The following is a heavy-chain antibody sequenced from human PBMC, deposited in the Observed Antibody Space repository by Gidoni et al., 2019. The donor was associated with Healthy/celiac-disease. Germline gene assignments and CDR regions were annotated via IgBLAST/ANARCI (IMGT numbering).Heavy chain of an antibody. CDR3: ASFPDSSSSKVRGVMISHDNWFDP. CDR1: GGSFSGYY. Sequence: QVQLQQWGAGLLTPSETLSLTCAVYGGSFSGYYWSWIRQPPGKGLEWIGEINHSGSTNYNPSLKSRVTISVDTSKNQFSLKLSSVTAADTAVYYCASFPDSSSSKVRGVMISHDNWFDPWGQGTLVTVSS. CDR2: INHSGST. D-gene: IGHD3-10*01. V-gene: IGHV4-34*01. J-gene: IGHJ5*02.